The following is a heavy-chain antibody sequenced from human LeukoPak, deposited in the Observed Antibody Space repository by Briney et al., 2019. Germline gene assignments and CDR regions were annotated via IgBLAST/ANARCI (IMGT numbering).Heavy chain of an antibody. J-gene: IGHJ6*03. CDR2: IYYSGST. CDR1: GGSISSYY. D-gene: IGHD6-19*01. V-gene: IGHV4-59*01. CDR3: ARDRGIAVAGTKFTYYYYMDV. Sequence: PSETLSLTCTVSGGSISSYYWSWIRQPPGKGLEWIGYIYYSGSTNYNPSLKSRVTISVDTSKNQFSLKLSSVTAADTAVYYCARDRGIAVAGTKFTYYYYMDVWGKGTTVTVSS.